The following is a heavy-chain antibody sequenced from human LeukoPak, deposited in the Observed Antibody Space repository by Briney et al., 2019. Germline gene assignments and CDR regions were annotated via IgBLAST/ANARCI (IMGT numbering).Heavy chain of an antibody. CDR3: ARLDAYNLFDY. D-gene: IGHD5-24*01. V-gene: IGHV4-39*01. CDR2: IYYSGST. J-gene: IGHJ4*02. CDR1: GGSISSSSYY. Sequence: KTSESLSLTCTVSGGSISSSSYYWGWIRQPPGQGLEWIGSIYYSGSTYYNPSLNSRVTISVDTSKNQFSLNLSSVTAADTAVFYCARLDAYNLFDYWGQGTLVTVSS.